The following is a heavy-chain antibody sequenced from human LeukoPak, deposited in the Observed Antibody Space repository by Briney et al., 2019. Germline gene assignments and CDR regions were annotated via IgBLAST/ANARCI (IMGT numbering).Heavy chain of an antibody. Sequence: PSETLSLTCTVSGGSVSSGSYYWSWIRQPPGKGLEWIGDIYYSGSTNYNPSLKSRVTISVDTSKNQFSLKLSSVTAADTAVYYCAREDSSGYYYAPLWYFDLWGRGTLVTVSS. CDR2: IYYSGST. D-gene: IGHD3-22*01. CDR3: AREDSSGYYYAPLWYFDL. J-gene: IGHJ2*01. CDR1: GGSVSSGSYY. V-gene: IGHV4-61*01.